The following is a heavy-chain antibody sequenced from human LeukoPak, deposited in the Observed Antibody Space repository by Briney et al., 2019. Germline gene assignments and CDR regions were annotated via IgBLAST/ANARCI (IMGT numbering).Heavy chain of an antibody. Sequence: GGSLRLSCAASGFTFDDYAMHWVRQAPGEGLEWVSGISWNSGSIGYADSVKGRFTISRDNAKNSLYLQMNSLRAEDTALYYCAKGYSYGTPDGLFDYWGQGTLVTVSS. CDR1: GFTFDDYA. CDR3: AKGYSYGTPDGLFDY. D-gene: IGHD5-18*01. J-gene: IGHJ4*02. V-gene: IGHV3-9*01. CDR2: ISWNSGSI.